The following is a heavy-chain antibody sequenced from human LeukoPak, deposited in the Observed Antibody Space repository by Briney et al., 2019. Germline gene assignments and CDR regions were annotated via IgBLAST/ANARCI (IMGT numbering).Heavy chain of an antibody. J-gene: IGHJ4*02. Sequence: GGSLRLSCAASGSTFSSSGMHWVRQAPGKGLEWVAVIWYDGSSKYYADSVKGRFTISRDNSKNTLYLLMNSLIPEDTAVYYCAREVISIPSYFDSWGQGTLVTVSS. D-gene: IGHD2-21*01. CDR1: GSTFSSSG. CDR3: AREVISIPSYFDS. CDR2: IWYDGSSK. V-gene: IGHV3-33*01.